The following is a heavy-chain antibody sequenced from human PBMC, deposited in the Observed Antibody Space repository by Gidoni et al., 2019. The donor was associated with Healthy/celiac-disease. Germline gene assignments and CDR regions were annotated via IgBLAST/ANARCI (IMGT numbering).Heavy chain of an antibody. D-gene: IGHD4-17*01. CDR3: ARGGYGAPGDY. V-gene: IGHV4-59*01. CDR2: IYYSGST. CDR1: GGSISSYY. Sequence: QVQLQESGPGLVKPSETLSLTCTVSGGSISSYYWSWIRQPPGKGLEWIGYIYYSGSTNYSPSLKSRVTISVDTSKNQFSLKLSSVTAADTAVYYCARGGYGAPGDYWGQGTLVTVSS. J-gene: IGHJ4*02.